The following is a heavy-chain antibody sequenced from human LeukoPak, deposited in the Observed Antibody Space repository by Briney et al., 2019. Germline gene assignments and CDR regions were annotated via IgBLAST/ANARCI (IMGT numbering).Heavy chain of an antibody. D-gene: IGHD5-12*01. J-gene: IGHJ3*02. CDR1: GGTFSSYS. CDR2: IIPIFGTA. V-gene: IGHV1-69*13. CDR3: ARFGYSGYVPLANDAFDI. Sequence: SVKVSCKASGGTFSSYSISWVRQAPGQGREWMGGIIPIFGTANYAQKFQGRVTITADESTSTAYMALSSLRSEDTAVYYCARFGYSGYVPLANDAFDIWGQGTMVTVSS.